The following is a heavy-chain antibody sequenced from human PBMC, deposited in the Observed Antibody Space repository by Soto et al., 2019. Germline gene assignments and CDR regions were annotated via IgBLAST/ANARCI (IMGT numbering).Heavy chain of an antibody. J-gene: IGHJ6*02. CDR2: ISAYNGNT. D-gene: IGHD5-18*01. Sequence: QVQLVQSGAEVKKPGASVKVSCKASGYTFTSYGISWVRQAPGQGLEWMGWISAYNGNTNYAQKLQGRVTMTTDTSTSTAYMELRSLRSDDTAVYYCASNTAMPYYYYYYGMDVWGQGTTVTVSS. V-gene: IGHV1-18*01. CDR1: GYTFTSYG. CDR3: ASNTAMPYYYYYYGMDV.